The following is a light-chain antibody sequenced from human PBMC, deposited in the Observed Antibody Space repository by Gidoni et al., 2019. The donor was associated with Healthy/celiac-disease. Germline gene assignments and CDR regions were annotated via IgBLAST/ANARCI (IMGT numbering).Light chain of an antibody. Sequence: EIVMTQSPATLSVSPGERATLSCRASQSVSSNLAWYQQKPGQAPRLLIYGASTRATGIPARLSGSGSGTEFTLTISSLQSEDFAVYYCQQYNNWPPRGITFGPGTKVDIK. V-gene: IGKV3-15*01. J-gene: IGKJ3*01. CDR2: GAS. CDR1: QSVSSN. CDR3: QQYNNWPPRGIT.